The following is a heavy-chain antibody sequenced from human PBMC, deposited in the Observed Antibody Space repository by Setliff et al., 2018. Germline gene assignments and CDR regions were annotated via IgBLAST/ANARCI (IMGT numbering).Heavy chain of an antibody. CDR3: ARGETSSGWYIYYYYYMDV. D-gene: IGHD6-19*01. J-gene: IGHJ6*03. Sequence: LTCTVSGGSVSSGSYYWSWIRQPPGKGLEWIGYIYYSGSTNYNPSLKSRVTISVDTSKNQFSLKLSSVTAADTAVYYCARGETSSGWYIYYYYYMDVWGKGTTVTVSS. CDR2: IYYSGST. V-gene: IGHV4-61*01. CDR1: GGSVSSGSYY.